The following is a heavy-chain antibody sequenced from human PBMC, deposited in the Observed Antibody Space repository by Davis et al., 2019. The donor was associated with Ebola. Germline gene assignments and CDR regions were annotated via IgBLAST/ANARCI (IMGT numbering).Heavy chain of an antibody. V-gene: IGHV3-73*01. J-gene: IGHJ4*02. CDR3: TRHGAY. CDR1: GFTVSSNY. D-gene: IGHD3-16*01. Sequence: GESLKISCAASGFTVSSNYMSWVRQASGKGLEWVGRIRSKANSYATAYAASVKGRFTISRDDSKNTAYLQMNSLKTEDTAVYYCTRHGAYWGQGTLVTVSS. CDR2: IRSKANSYAT.